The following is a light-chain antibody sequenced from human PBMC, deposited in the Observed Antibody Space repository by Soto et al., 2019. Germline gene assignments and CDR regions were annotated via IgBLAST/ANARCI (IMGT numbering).Light chain of an antibody. CDR1: SSDVGDYNY. CDR2: EVD. Sequence: QSVLTQPPSASGSPGQSITISCTGTSSDVGDYNYVAWYQQHPGKAPKLIVYEVDKRPSGVPDRFSGSKSGNTAYLTVSGLQXEDEAEYYCISYAGTKNFDVVFGGGTKVTVL. CDR3: ISYAGTKNFDVV. V-gene: IGLV2-8*01. J-gene: IGLJ2*01.